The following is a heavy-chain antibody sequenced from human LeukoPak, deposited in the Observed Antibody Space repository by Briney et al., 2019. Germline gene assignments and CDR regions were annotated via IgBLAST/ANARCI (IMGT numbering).Heavy chain of an antibody. V-gene: IGHV3-66*04. Sequence: GGSLRLSCAASGFTVSSNYMSWVRQAPGKGLEWVSVIYSGGSTYYADSVKGRFTISRDNSKNTLYLQMNSLRAEDTAVYYCVRHMIAVLNDAFDIWGQGTMVTVSS. D-gene: IGHD3-22*01. CDR1: GFTVSSNY. CDR3: VRHMIAVLNDAFDI. J-gene: IGHJ3*02. CDR2: IYSGGST.